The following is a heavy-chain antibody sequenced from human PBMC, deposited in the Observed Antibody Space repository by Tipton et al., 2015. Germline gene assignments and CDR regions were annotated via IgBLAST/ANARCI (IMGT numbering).Heavy chain of an antibody. Sequence: TLSLTCTVSGASLSGFYWTWIRQPPGKGLEWIGYIRYSGGTNYKPSLRGRVSISLDMSKNQFSLKLRSVTAADTAMYFCARENADYYGMDVWGQETTFTVSS. CDR3: ARENADYYGMDV. J-gene: IGHJ6*02. CDR1: GASLSGFY. D-gene: IGHD1-1*01. V-gene: IGHV4-59*01. CDR2: IRYSGGT.